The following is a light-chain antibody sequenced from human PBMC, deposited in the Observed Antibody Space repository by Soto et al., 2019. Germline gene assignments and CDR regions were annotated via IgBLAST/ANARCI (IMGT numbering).Light chain of an antibody. CDR2: DAS. J-gene: IGKJ3*01. CDR3: QQRGDWPPFT. V-gene: IGKV3-11*01. CDR1: QSVSTY. Sequence: IVLTQSPATLSLSPGERATLSCRASQSVSTYLAWYQQKPGQAPRLLIYDASNRATGIPARFSASGSGTDFTLTISSLEPEDFAVYYCQQRGDWPPFTFGPGTKVDIK.